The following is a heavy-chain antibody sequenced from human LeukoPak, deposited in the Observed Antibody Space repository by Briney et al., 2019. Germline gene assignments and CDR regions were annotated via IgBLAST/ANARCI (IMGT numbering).Heavy chain of an antibody. CDR3: ARDFRGYFDY. CDR2: ISCDGTNE. J-gene: IGHJ4*02. V-gene: IGHV3-30*04. CDR1: GFSFSSYS. Sequence: PGGSLRLSCAASGFSFSSYSMHWVRQAPGKGLEWVAVISCDGTNEYYADSVKGRFTISKDNSKNTLYLQVNSLRPEDTAVYYCARDFRGYFDYWGQGTLVTVSS.